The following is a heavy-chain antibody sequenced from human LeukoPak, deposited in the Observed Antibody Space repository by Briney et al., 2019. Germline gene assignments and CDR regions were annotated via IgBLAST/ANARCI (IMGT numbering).Heavy chain of an antibody. Sequence: PGGSLRLSCAASGSAFSTYDMHWVRQATGKGLEWVSAIGVAGDTYYPGSVKGRFTISRENAKNSLYLQMNSLSAGDTAVYYCARGFVHAFDIWGQGTMVTVSS. V-gene: IGHV3-13*04. CDR1: GSAFSTYD. D-gene: IGHD6-6*01. J-gene: IGHJ3*02. CDR2: IGVAGDT. CDR3: ARGFVHAFDI.